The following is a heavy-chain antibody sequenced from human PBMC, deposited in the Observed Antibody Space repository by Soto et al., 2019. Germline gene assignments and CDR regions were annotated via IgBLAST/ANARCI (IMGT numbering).Heavy chain of an antibody. CDR2: IILIFGTA. CDR3: ARSVDTAMGSYYYYGMDV. J-gene: IGHJ6*02. D-gene: IGHD5-18*01. V-gene: IGHV1-69*13. CDR1: GGTFSSYA. Sequence: ASVKVSCKASGGTFSSYAISWVRQAPGQGLEWMGGIILIFGTANYAQKFQGRVTITADESTSTAYMELSSLRSEDTAVYYCARSVDTAMGSYYYYGMDVWGQGTTVTVSS.